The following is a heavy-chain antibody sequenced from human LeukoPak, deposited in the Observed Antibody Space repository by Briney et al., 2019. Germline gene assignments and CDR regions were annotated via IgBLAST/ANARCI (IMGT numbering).Heavy chain of an antibody. J-gene: IGHJ4*02. CDR3: ARAISCGGDCYYFDY. Sequence: GGSLRLSCAASGFTFSSYSMNWVRQAPGKGLEWVSSISSSSSYIYYADSVKGRFTISRDNAKNSLYLLMNSLRAEDTAVYYCARAISCGGDCYYFDYWGQGTLVTVSS. CDR1: GFTFSSYS. D-gene: IGHD2-21*02. CDR2: ISSSSSYI. V-gene: IGHV3-21*01.